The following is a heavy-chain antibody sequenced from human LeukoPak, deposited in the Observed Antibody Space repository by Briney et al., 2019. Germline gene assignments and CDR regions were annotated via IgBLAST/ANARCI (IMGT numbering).Heavy chain of an antibody. D-gene: IGHD3-10*01. CDR3: ASRRRFGTLDY. CDR1: GYTFTGHY. Sequence: ASVKVSCKASGYTFTGHYMHWVRQAPGQGLEWMGWINTNTGNPTYAQGFTGRFVFSLDTSVSTAYLQISSLKAEDTAVYYCASRRRFGTLDYWGQGTLVTVSS. CDR2: INTNTGNP. V-gene: IGHV7-4-1*02. J-gene: IGHJ4*02.